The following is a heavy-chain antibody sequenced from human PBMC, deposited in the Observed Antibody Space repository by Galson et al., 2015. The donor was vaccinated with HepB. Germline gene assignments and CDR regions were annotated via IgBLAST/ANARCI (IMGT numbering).Heavy chain of an antibody. D-gene: IGHD3-3*01. CDR1: GGSISSYY. J-gene: IGHJ4*02. Sequence: SETLSLTCTVSGGSISSYYWSWIRQPAGKGLEWIGRIYTSGSTNYNPSLKSRVTMSVDTSKNQFSLKLSSVTAADTAVYYCARERLPRGIWSGYKTLFDYWGQGTLVTVSS. CDR2: IYTSGST. V-gene: IGHV4-4*07. CDR3: ARERLPRGIWSGYKTLFDY.